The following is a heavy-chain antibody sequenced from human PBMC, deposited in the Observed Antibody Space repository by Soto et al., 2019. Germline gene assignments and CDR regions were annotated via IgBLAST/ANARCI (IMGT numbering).Heavy chain of an antibody. CDR2: ISYSGST. Sequence: SETLSLTCTVSGGSISSYYWSWIRQPPGKGLEWIGYISYSGSTNYNLSLKSRVAMSVDTSKNQFSLKLNSMTTADTAVYYCARAESQWLVDYWGQGILVTVSS. CDR1: GGSISSYY. D-gene: IGHD6-19*01. CDR3: ARAESQWLVDY. J-gene: IGHJ4*02. V-gene: IGHV4-59*01.